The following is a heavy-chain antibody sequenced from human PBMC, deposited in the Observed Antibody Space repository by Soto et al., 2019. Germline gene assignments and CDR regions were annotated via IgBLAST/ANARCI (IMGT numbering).Heavy chain of an antibody. V-gene: IGHV1-18*01. CDR2: ISADNGNT. J-gene: IGHJ4*02. CDR3: ARDRGFYDSSGYVDSFDY. Sequence: QVQLVQSGVEVKKPGASVKVSCKASGYTFTSYGISWVRQAPGQGLEWMGWISADNGNTIYAQNVQGRVTMTTDTSTTIAYMALRSLRSDDTPVYYCARDRGFYDSSGYVDSFDYWGQGTLVTVSS. CDR1: GYTFTSYG. D-gene: IGHD3-22*01.